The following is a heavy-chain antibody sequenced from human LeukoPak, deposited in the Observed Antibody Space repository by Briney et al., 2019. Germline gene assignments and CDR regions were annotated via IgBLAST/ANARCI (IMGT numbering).Heavy chain of an antibody. Sequence: KPSETLSLTCTVSGGSISSYYWSWIRQPPGKGLEWIGYIYYSGSTNYNPSLKSRVTISVDTSKNQFSLKLSSVTAADTAVYYCAREDYYDSSGSRAFDIWGQGTMVTVSS. CDR2: IYYSGST. V-gene: IGHV4-59*08. CDR3: AREDYYDSSGSRAFDI. J-gene: IGHJ3*02. D-gene: IGHD3-22*01. CDR1: GGSISSYY.